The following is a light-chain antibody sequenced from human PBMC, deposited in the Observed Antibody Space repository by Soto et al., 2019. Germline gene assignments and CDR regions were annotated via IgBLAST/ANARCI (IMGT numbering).Light chain of an antibody. J-gene: IGKJ1*01. CDR2: AAS. CDR3: LQQNSYTWT. V-gene: IGKV1-17*01. CDR1: QGIRNA. Sequence: DIQMTQSPSSLSASVGDRVTITCRASQGIRNALGWYQQKPGKAPKPLIYAASSLQSGVPSMFSGSGSETELTLTISRLQPAEFATYSWLQQNSYTWTFGQGTKVVIK.